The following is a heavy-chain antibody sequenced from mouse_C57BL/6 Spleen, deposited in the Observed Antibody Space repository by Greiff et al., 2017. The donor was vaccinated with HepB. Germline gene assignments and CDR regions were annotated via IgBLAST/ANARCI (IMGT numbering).Heavy chain of an antibody. Sequence: EVQGVESGGGLVKPGGSLKLSCAASGFTFSSYAMSWVRQTPEKRLEWVATISDGGSYTYYPDNVKGRFTISRDNAKNNLYLQMSQLTSEDTAMYYCARVGLYYGYDDGFAYWGQGNLVTGSA. D-gene: IGHD2-2*01. J-gene: IGHJ3*01. V-gene: IGHV5-4*01. CDR3: ARVGLYYGYDDGFAY. CDR2: ISDGGSYT. CDR1: GFTFSSYA.